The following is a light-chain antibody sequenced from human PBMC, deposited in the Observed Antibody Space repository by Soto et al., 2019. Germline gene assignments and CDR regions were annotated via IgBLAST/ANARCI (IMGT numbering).Light chain of an antibody. CDR3: AASDDYLPV. CDR1: RSTIGSNT. V-gene: IGLV1-44*01. CDR2: TNT. Sequence: QSVLAQPPSASGTPGQRVTISCSGSRSTIGSNTVNWYRQLPGTAPQLLIYTNTQRPSGVPDRFSASKSGTSASLTISGLQSEDEAIYFCAASDDYLPVFGSGTKLTVL. J-gene: IGLJ1*01.